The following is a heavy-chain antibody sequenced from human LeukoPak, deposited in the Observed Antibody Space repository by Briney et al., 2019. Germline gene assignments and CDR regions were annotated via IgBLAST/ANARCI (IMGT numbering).Heavy chain of an antibody. CDR1: GGSFSGYY. CDR2: INHSGST. J-gene: IGHJ4*02. V-gene: IGHV4-34*01. Sequence: SETLSLTCAVYGGSFSGYYWSWIRQPPGKGLEWIGEINHSGSTNYNPSLKSRVTISVDTSKNQFSLKLSSVTAADTAVYYCASGSYNYFDYWGQGTLVTVSS. CDR3: ASGSYNYFDY. D-gene: IGHD5-24*01.